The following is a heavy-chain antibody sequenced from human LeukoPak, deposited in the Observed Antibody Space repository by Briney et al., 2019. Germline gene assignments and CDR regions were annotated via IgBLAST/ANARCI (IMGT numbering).Heavy chain of an antibody. CDR3: ATGGHQVAALTY. V-gene: IGHV1-24*01. CDR1: GYTFTSYG. D-gene: IGHD6-6*01. CDR2: FDPEDGET. J-gene: IGHJ4*02. Sequence: ASVKVSCKASGYTFTSYGISWVRQAPGQGLEWKGGFDPEDGETIYAQKFQGRVTMTEDTSTDTAYMELSSLRSEDTAVYYCATGGHQVAALTYWGQGTLVTVSS.